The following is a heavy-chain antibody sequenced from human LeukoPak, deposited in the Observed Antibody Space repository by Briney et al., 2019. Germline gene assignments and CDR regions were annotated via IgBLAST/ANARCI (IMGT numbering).Heavy chain of an antibody. CDR1: GFSFNNYA. J-gene: IGHJ4*02. CDR3: VKEGVEYSYSYGDY. V-gene: IGHV3-30*18. D-gene: IGHD3-16*01. Sequence: PGKSLRLSCAASGFSFNNYAMYRVRQAPGKGLEWVALISYDGGDKYYAESMKGRITISRDNAENTLYLQMNNLRPDDTAFYFCVKEGVEYSYSYGDYWGQGTLVTVSS. CDR2: ISYDGGDK.